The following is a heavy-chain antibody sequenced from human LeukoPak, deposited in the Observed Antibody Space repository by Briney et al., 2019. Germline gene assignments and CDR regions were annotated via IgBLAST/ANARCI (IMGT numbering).Heavy chain of an antibody. CDR1: GYTFTIYY. D-gene: IGHD1-26*01. Sequence: ASVKVSCKASGYTFTIYYMHWVRQPPGQGLEWMGLINPTGGSTGYAQKFQGRVTMTRDMSKSTDYMELSSLRSEDTAIYYCARDNSVGDNAWWFDPWGQGTLVTISS. CDR3: ARDNSVGDNAWWFDP. CDR2: INPTGGST. J-gene: IGHJ5*02. V-gene: IGHV1-46*01.